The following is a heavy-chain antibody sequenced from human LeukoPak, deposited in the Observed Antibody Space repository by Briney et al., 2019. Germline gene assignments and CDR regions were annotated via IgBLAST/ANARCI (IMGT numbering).Heavy chain of an antibody. CDR2: INSRSDTI. D-gene: IGHD2-2*01. CDR3: ARFFVSLVPGPTGLLNDY. V-gene: IGHV3-48*01. Sequence: GGSLRLSCAASGFTFSSYNMNWVRQAPGKGLEWISYINSRSDTIYYADSVKGRFTVSRDNANNSLHLQMNSLRAEDTAVYYCARFFVSLVPGPTGLLNDYWGQGTPVTVSS. CDR1: GFTFSSYN. J-gene: IGHJ4*02.